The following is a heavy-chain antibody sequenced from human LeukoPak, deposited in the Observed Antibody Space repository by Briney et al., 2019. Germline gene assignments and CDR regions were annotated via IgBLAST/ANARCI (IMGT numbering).Heavy chain of an antibody. CDR2: IKQDGSEK. CDR3: AGCISKNCDDAVDI. D-gene: IGHD2-2*01. CDR1: GFTFSNYW. V-gene: IGHV3-7*01. Sequence: GGSLRLSCAASGFTFSNYWMSWVRQAPGKGLEWVANIKQDGSEKFYVDSVKGRFTISRDNAENSLYLQINSLRAEDTAVYYCAGCISKNCDDAVDIWGHGTMVSVSS. J-gene: IGHJ3*02.